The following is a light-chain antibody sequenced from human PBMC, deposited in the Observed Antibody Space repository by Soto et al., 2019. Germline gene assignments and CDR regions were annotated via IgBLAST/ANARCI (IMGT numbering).Light chain of an antibody. J-gene: IGKJ5*01. Sequence: DIQMTQSPSTLSASVGDTVTVTCRASQSVSSFLAWYQQKPGKAPTLLMYAASTWQSGVPSRFSGGESGTEYTLTISSLQPEDSATYYCQQLYIFPLTFGQGTRLEIK. CDR1: QSVSSF. CDR3: QQLYIFPLT. V-gene: IGKV1-9*01. CDR2: AAS.